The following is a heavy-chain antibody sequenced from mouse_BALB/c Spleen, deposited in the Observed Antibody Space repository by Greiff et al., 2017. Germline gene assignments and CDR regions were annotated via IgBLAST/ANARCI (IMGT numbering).Heavy chain of an antibody. Sequence: EVQRVESGGGLVQPGGSRKLSCAASGFTFSDYGMAWVRQAPGKGPEWVAFISNLAYSIYYADTVTGRFTISRENAKNTLYLEMSSLRSEDTAMYYCAREIRRDYYAMDYWGQGTSVTVSS. D-gene: IGHD2-12*01. CDR2: ISNLAYSI. J-gene: IGHJ4*01. CDR3: AREIRRDYYAMDY. CDR1: GFTFSDYG. V-gene: IGHV5-15*02.